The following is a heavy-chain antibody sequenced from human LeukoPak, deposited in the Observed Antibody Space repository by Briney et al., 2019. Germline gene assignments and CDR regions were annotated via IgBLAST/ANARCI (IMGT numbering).Heavy chain of an antibody. CDR1: GYTFTGYY. Sequence: ASVKVSCKTSGYTFTGYYIHWVRQAPGQGPEWMGWINPNSGGTNYAQKFQGRVTMTRDTSISTAYMELSRLRSDDTAVYYCARDYDILTPPGYWGQGTLVTVSS. J-gene: IGHJ4*02. V-gene: IGHV1-2*02. CDR2: INPNSGGT. D-gene: IGHD3-9*01. CDR3: ARDYDILTPPGY.